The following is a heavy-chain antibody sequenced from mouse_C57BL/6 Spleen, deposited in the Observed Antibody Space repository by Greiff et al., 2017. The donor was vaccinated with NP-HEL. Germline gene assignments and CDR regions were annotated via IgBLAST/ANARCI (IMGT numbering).Heavy chain of an antibody. J-gene: IGHJ2*01. CDR2: IYPRSGNT. V-gene: IGHV1-81*01. Sequence: VKLQESGAELARPGASVKLSCKASGYTFTSYGISWVKQRTGQGLEWIGEIYPRSGNTYYNEKFKGKATLTAGKSSSTAYMELRSLTSEDSAVYFCARERGFDYWGQGTTLTVSS. CDR1: GYTFTSYG. CDR3: ARERGFDY.